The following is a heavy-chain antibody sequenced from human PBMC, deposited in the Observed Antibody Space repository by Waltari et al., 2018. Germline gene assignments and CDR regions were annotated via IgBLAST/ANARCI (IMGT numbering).Heavy chain of an antibody. V-gene: IGHV4-39*02. CDR2: ISYGGST. CDR3: ARRSRDSSGHFYSDY. J-gene: IGHJ4*02. CDR1: GDSISSNTYS. D-gene: IGHD3-22*01. Sequence: LQLQESGPGLVKPSETLSLTCPVSGDSISSNTYSWAWVRQPPGEGREWPATISYGGSTYYKPSLKSRVTISIDTSKNHYSLVLTSVTAADTAVYYCARRSRDSSGHFYSDYWGQGTLVAVSS.